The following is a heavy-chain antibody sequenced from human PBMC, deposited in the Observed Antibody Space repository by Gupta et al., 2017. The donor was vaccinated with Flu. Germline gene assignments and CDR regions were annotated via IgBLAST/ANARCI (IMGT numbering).Heavy chain of an antibody. V-gene: IGHV3-30*18. D-gene: IGHD5-12*01. CDR3: AKDSGHDSGYALDF. J-gene: IGHJ4*02. CDR2: LSHDGGDK. Sequence: QVQLVESGGGVVQPGRSLRFSCAASGFTFSRYGMHWVRQSTGTGLCWVADLSHDGGDKYYSDSLKGRFTISRDNSKDTLYLQMNSLRGEDTAVYYCAKDSGHDSGYALDFWGQGTLVTVSS. CDR1: GFTFSRYG.